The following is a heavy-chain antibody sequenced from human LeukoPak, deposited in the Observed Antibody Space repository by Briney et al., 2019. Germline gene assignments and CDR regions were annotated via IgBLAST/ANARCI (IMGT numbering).Heavy chain of an antibody. CDR2: ISSSSSYI. D-gene: IGHD3-22*01. J-gene: IGHJ4*02. CDR3: ARARSYDSSGYING. V-gene: IGHV3-21*01. Sequence: GGSLRLSCAASGFTFSSYSMNWVRQAPGKGLEWVSSISSSSSYIYYADSVKGRFTISRDNSKDTLYLQMNSLRAEDTAVYYCARARSYDSSGYINGWGQGTLVTVSS. CDR1: GFTFSSYS.